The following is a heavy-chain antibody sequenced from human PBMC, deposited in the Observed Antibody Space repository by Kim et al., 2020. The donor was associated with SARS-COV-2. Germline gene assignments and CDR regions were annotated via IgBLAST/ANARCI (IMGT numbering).Heavy chain of an antibody. V-gene: IGHV5-51*01. CDR3: AIPEGPDAFDI. Sequence: TRYSPSFQGQVTISADKSISTAYLQWSSLKASDTAMYYCAIPEGPDAFDIWGQGTMVTVSS. J-gene: IGHJ3*02. CDR2: T.